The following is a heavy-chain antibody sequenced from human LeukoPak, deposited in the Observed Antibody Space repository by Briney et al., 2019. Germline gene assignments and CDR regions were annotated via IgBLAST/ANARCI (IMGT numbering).Heavy chain of an antibody. J-gene: IGHJ5*02. CDR1: GYTFTSYD. V-gene: IGHV1-8*01. Sequence: LRASVKVSCKASGYTFTSYDINWVRQATGQELEWMGWMNPNSGNTGYAQKFQGRVTMTRNTSISTAYMELSSLRSEDTAVYYCARVRLGELSGFDPWGQGTLVTVSS. CDR3: ARVRLGELSGFDP. D-gene: IGHD3-16*02. CDR2: MNPNSGNT.